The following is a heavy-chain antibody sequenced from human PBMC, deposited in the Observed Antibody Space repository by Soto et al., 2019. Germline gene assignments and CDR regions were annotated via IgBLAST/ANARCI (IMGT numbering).Heavy chain of an antibody. CDR2: VYYSGST. J-gene: IGHJ4*02. CDR1: GASISSYY. V-gene: IGHV4-59*01. CDR3: ARDTSPSL. Sequence: QVQLQESGPVLVKPSEPLYLTCTDSGASISSYYWSWFRKPPGKGLEWIGYVYYSGSTNYNPSLKSRVTISVDPSKDQFSLKLSSVTAADTAMDYCARDTSPSLWGQGTLVTVSS.